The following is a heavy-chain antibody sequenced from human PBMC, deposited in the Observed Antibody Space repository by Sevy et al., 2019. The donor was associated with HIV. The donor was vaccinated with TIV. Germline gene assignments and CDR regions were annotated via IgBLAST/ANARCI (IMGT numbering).Heavy chain of an antibody. D-gene: IGHD3-9*01. J-gene: IGHJ6*02. CDR2: IYYSGST. Sequence: SETLSLTCTVSGGSISSYYWSWIRQPPGKGLEWIGYIYYSGSTNYNPSLNSRVTISVDTSKNQFSLKLSSVTAADTAVYYCARGGAYYDILTGYYYYGMDVWGQGTTVTVSS. CDR1: GGSISSYY. V-gene: IGHV4-59*01. CDR3: ARGGAYYDILTGYYYYGMDV.